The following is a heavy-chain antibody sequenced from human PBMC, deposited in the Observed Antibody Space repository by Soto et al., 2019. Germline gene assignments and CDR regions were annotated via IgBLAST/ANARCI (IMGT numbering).Heavy chain of an antibody. CDR2: IYYSGST. CDR1: GGSISSGDYY. D-gene: IGHD3-10*01. J-gene: IGHJ6*02. V-gene: IGHV4-30-4*01. CDR3: ARATAGSYYTYYYYGMDV. Sequence: SETLSLTCTVSGGSISSGDYYWSWIRQPPGKGLEWIGYIYYSGSTYYNPSLKSRVTISVDTSKNQFSLKLSSVTAADTAVYYCARATAGSYYTYYYYGMDVWGQGTTVTVSS.